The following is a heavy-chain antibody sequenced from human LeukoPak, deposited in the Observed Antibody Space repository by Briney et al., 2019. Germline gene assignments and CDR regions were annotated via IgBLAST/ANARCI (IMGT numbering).Heavy chain of an antibody. V-gene: IGHV3-53*01. CDR1: GLTVSSSN. J-gene: IGHJ6*03. CDR3: AREGSAAPYYYYMDV. CDR2: INAGGRT. Sequence: GGSLRLSCAVSGLTVSSSNMNWVRQAPGKGLEWVSSINAGGRTYYADSVKGRFVISRDISKNSVYLQMKSPRAEDTAIYYCAREGSAAPYYYYMDVWGKGTTVTVSS. D-gene: IGHD3-10*01.